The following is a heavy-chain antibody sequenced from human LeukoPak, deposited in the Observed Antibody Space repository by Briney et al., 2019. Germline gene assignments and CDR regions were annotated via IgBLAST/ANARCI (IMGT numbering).Heavy chain of an antibody. J-gene: IGHJ4*02. CDR2: IYPSGNT. CDR1: GGSVSSGNYY. Sequence: SETLSLTCSVSGGSVSSGNYYWSWIRQPAGKGLEWIGRIYPSGNTNYNPSLKSRVTISMDTSKNQFSLKLSSVTAADTAFYYCARVEATATAYFDYWGQGTLVTVSS. D-gene: IGHD5-18*01. CDR3: ARVEATATAYFDY. V-gene: IGHV4-61*02.